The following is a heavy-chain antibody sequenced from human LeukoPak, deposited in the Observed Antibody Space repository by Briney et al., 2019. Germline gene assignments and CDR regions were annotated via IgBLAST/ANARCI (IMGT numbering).Heavy chain of an antibody. CDR3: ARRYGDYLDY. CDR1: GGSFSGYY. J-gene: IGHJ4*02. Sequence: PSETLSLTCAVYGGSFSGYYWSWIRQPPGKGLEWIGEINHSGSTNYNPSLKSRVTISVDTYKNQFSLKLSSVTAADTAVYYCARRYGDYLDYWGQGTLVTVSS. CDR2: INHSGST. D-gene: IGHD4-17*01. V-gene: IGHV4-34*01.